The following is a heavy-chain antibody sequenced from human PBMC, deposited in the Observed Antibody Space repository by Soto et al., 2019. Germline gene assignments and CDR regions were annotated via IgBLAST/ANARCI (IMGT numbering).Heavy chain of an antibody. V-gene: IGHV4-59*08. CDR1: GGSISSYY. CDR3: ASMGYHYGSGSYPLDY. J-gene: IGHJ4*02. D-gene: IGHD3-10*01. Sequence: QVQLQESGPGLVKPSETLSLTCTVSGGSISSYYWTWIRQPPGKGLEWIGFMYNSGSTHYNPSLKRRVTISLDPSKTQFSLNLRSVTAADTAVYYCASMGYHYGSGSYPLDYWGQGTLVTVSS. CDR2: MYNSGST.